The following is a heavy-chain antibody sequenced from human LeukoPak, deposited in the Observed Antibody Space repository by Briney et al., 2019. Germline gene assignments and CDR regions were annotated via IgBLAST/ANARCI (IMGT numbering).Heavy chain of an antibody. Sequence: ASVKVSCKASGYTFTGYYMHWVRQAPGQGLEWMGWINPNSGGTNYAQKFQGRVTMTRDTSISTAYMELSRLRSDDTAVYYCARDRGCRSTSCHFNWFDPWGQGTLVTVSS. CDR3: ARDRGCRSTSCHFNWFDP. CDR2: INPNSGGT. V-gene: IGHV1-2*02. D-gene: IGHD2-2*01. J-gene: IGHJ5*02. CDR1: GYTFTGYY.